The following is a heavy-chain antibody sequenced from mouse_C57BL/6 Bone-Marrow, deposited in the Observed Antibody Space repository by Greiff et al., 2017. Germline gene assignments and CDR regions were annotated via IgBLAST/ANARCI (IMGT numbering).Heavy chain of an antibody. Sequence: VQLQESGAELARPGASVKLSCKASGYTFTSYGISWVKQRTGQGLEWIGEIYPRRGNTYYNEKFKGKDTLTADKSSSTAYMELRSLTSEDSAVYFCARVLGYWGQGTTLTVSS. CDR1: GYTFTSYG. CDR3: ARVLGY. J-gene: IGHJ2*01. CDR2: IYPRRGNT. V-gene: IGHV1-81*01. D-gene: IGHD4-1*01.